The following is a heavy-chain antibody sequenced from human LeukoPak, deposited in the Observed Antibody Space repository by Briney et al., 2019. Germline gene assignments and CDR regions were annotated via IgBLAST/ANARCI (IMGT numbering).Heavy chain of an antibody. Sequence: PGGSLRRSCAASGFTFSSYGMHWVRQAPGKGLEWVAFIRYDGSNKYYADSVKGRFTISRDNSKNTLYLQMNSLRAEDTAVYYCAKDRVVTTSLNYWGQGTLVTVSS. CDR2: IRYDGSNK. V-gene: IGHV3-30*02. D-gene: IGHD4-23*01. CDR1: GFTFSSYG. CDR3: AKDRVVTTSLNY. J-gene: IGHJ4*02.